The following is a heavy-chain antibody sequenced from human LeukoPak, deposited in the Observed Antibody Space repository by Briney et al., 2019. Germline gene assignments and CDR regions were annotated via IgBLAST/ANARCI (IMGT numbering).Heavy chain of an antibody. D-gene: IGHD4-17*01. Sequence: GGSLSLSCAASGFTLSDYWMHWVRQDPGKGLLWVARIDFDGRSTIYADSVQGRFTISRDNAKNTLSLQMNSLRAEDTAVYYCVRDSRDYGDYADYWGQGTLVTVSS. V-gene: IGHV3-74*01. CDR1: GFTLSDYW. CDR3: VRDSRDYGDYADY. CDR2: IDFDGRST. J-gene: IGHJ4*02.